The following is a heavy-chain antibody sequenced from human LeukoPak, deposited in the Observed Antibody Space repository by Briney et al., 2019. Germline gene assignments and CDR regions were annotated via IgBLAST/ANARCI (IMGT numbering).Heavy chain of an antibody. J-gene: IGHJ5*02. V-gene: IGHV1-18*01. CDR3: ARVHSYGNWFDP. CDR2: ISAYNGNT. CDR1: GYTFTSYG. Sequence: ASVKVSCKASGYTFTSYGISWVRQAPGQGLEWMGWISAYNGNTNYAQKLQGRVTMTTDTSTSTAYMELRSLRSDDTTVYYCARVHSYGNWFDPWGQGTLVTVSS. D-gene: IGHD5-18*01.